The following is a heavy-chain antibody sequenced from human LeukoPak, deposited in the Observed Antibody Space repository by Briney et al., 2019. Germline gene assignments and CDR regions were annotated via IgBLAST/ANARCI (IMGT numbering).Heavy chain of an antibody. CDR1: GGSITSGGYY. CDR2: MYTSGST. V-gene: IGHV4-61*02. Sequence: SETLSLTCTVSGGSITSGGYYWSWIRQPAGKGLEWIGRMYTSGSTNYNPSLKSRVTISVDTSKNQFSLKLSSVTAADTAVYYCARELGRYSYGQLFDPWGQGTLVTVSS. CDR3: ARELGRYSYGQLFDP. D-gene: IGHD5-18*01. J-gene: IGHJ5*02.